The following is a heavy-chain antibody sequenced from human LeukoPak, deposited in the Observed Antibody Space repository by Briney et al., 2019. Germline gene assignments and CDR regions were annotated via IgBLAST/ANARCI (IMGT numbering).Heavy chain of an antibody. CDR3: AREVDYGDYLDAFDI. V-gene: IGHV4-61*01. CDR1: GGSVSSGSYY. D-gene: IGHD4-17*01. Sequence: SETLSLTCTVSGGSVSSGSYYWRWIRQPPGKGLEWIGYIYYSGSTNYNPPLKSRVTISVDTSKNQFSLKLSSVTAADTAVYYCAREVDYGDYLDAFDIWGQGTMVTVSS. CDR2: IYYSGST. J-gene: IGHJ3*02.